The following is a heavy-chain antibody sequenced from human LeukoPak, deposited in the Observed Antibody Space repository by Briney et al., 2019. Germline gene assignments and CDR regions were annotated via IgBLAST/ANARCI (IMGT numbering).Heavy chain of an antibody. J-gene: IGHJ4*02. V-gene: IGHV7-4-1*02. CDR3: ARDLQDYYDSSGYLGSFDY. CDR2: INTNTGNP. Sequence: ASVTVSCKASGYTFTSYAMNWVRQAPGQGLEWMGWINTNTGNPTYAQGFTGRFVLSLDTSVSTAYLQISSLKAEDTAVYYCARDLQDYYDSSGYLGSFDYWGQGTLVTVSS. D-gene: IGHD3-22*01. CDR1: GYTFTSYA.